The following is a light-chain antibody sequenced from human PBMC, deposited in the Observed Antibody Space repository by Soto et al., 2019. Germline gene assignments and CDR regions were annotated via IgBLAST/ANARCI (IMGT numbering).Light chain of an antibody. CDR3: AAWDDSLNGPV. V-gene: IGLV1-44*01. CDR2: SDI. Sequence: QSVLTQPPSASGTPGQRVTISCSGSRSSIGSNTVNWYQQVPGTAPKLLIYSDIQRPSGVPDRFSGSKSGTSASLAISGLQSEDEADYYCAAWDDSLNGPVFGGGTKLTVL. CDR1: RSSIGSNT. J-gene: IGLJ2*01.